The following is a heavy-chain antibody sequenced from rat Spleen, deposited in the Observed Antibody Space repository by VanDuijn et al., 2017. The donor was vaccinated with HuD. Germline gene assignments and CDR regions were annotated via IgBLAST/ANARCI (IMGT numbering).Heavy chain of an antibody. D-gene: IGHD1-3*01. Sequence: EVQLVESGGGLVQPGRSMKLSCADSGFTFSDYGMVWIRQAPGKGLEWVATISYDGSTTYYRDSVRGRFTISRDNAKNSLYLQMDSLRSADTATYYCARHELSHFFDDWGQGVMVTVSS. CDR2: ISYDGSTT. CDR3: ARHELSHFFDD. CDR1: GFTFSDYG. J-gene: IGHJ2*01. V-gene: IGHV5-29*01.